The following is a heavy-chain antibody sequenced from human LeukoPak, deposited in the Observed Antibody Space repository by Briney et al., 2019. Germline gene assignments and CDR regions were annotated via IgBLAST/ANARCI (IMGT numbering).Heavy chain of an antibody. J-gene: IGHJ6*04. Sequence: SETLSLTCTVSGGSISSYYWGWIRQPAGRGLEWIGRIYTSGSTNYNPSLKSRVTMSVDTSKNQFSLKLSSVTAADTAVYYCASARTTAFMDVWGKGTTVTVSS. CDR1: GGSISSYY. V-gene: IGHV4-4*07. CDR2: IYTSGST. D-gene: IGHD2-2*01. CDR3: ASARTTAFMDV.